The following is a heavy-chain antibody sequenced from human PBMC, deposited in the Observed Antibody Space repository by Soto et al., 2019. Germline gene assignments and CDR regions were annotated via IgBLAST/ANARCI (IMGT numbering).Heavy chain of an antibody. J-gene: IGHJ4*02. V-gene: IGHV3-23*01. CDR2: ISGTGDST. D-gene: IGHD3-22*01. CDR3: AKYRDSSGYYYRNY. Sequence: EVQLLESGGGLVQPGGSLRLSCAASGFTFSSYAMSWVRQAPGKGLEWVSAISGTGDSTYYADSVKGRFTISRDNSKNTLYLQINSLRAEDTAVDYCAKYRDSSGYYYRNYWGQGTLVTVSS. CDR1: GFTFSSYA.